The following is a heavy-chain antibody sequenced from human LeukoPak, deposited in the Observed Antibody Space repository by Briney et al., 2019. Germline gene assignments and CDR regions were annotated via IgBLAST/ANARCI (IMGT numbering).Heavy chain of an antibody. Sequence: GGSLRLSCAASGFTFSSYAMSWVRQAPDKGLESVAVISQDGSTQYYAGSVQGRFTISRDNSENTLYLQLNSLRPEDTAVYYCSRDGEHGYNDIDYWGQGTLVTVSS. J-gene: IGHJ4*02. V-gene: IGHV3-30-3*01. D-gene: IGHD5-24*01. CDR2: ISQDGSTQ. CDR1: GFTFSSYA. CDR3: SRDGEHGYNDIDY.